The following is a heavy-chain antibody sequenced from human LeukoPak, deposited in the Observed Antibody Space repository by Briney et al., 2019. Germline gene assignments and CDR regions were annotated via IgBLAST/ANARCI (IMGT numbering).Heavy chain of an antibody. CDR1: GGTFSSYA. CDR2: IIPILGIA. Sequence: SVKVSCKAPGGTFSSYAISWVRQAPGQGLEWMGRIIPILGIANYAQKFQGRVTITADKSTSTAYMELSSLRSEDTAVYYCARELITFASFDYWGQGTLVTVSS. V-gene: IGHV1-69*04. CDR3: ARELITFASFDY. D-gene: IGHD1-20*01. J-gene: IGHJ4*02.